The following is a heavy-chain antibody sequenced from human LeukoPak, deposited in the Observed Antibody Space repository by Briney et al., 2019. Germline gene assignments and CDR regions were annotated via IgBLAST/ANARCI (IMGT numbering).Heavy chain of an antibody. J-gene: IGHJ4*02. CDR1: GFTFSNYG. CDR3: ARDRRLASFDY. D-gene: IGHD6-25*01. Sequence: GGTLRLSCAASGFTFSNYGMNWVRQAPGQGLEWVSGITGRGESTYYADSVKGRFTISRDNPKNTLYLQMNSLRAEDAAIYYCARDRRLASFDYGGQGTLVTVSS. CDR2: ITGRGEST. V-gene: IGHV3-23*01.